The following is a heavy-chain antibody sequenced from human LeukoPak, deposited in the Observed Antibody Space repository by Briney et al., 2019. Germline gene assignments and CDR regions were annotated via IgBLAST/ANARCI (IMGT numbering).Heavy chain of an antibody. CDR2: IRPKANNYAT. CDR1: GFTFSGST. V-gene: IGHV3-73*01. Sequence: GGSLRLSCAASGFTFSGSTVHWVRQVSGRGLEWVGHIRPKANNYATAYAASVKGRFAISRDDSKNTAYLQLNSLKTEDTAVYYCSRHEALPGDYWGQGTLVTVSS. D-gene: IGHD2-21*02. CDR3: SRHEALPGDY. J-gene: IGHJ4*02.